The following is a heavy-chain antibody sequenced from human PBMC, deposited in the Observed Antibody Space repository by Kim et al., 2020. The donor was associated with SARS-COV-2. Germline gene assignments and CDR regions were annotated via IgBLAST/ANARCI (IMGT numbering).Heavy chain of an antibody. CDR1: GYTFTGYY. CDR2: INPNSGGT. Sequence: ASVKVSCKASGYTFTGYYMHWVRQAPGQGLEWMGWINPNSGGTNYAQKFQGRVTMTRDTSISTAYMELSRLRSDDTAVYYCAREGITMVRGVRYWLDPWGQGTLVTVSS. V-gene: IGHV1-2*02. J-gene: IGHJ5*02. CDR3: AREGITMVRGVRYWLDP. D-gene: IGHD3-10*01.